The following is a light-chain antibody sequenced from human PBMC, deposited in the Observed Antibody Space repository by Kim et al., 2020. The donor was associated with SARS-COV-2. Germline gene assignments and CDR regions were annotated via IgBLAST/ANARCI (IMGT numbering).Light chain of an antibody. Sequence: QSALTQPASVSGSPGQSITISCTGTSSDVGGYNYVSWYQQQPGKAPKLMIYDVSNRPSGVSNRFSGSKSGNTASLTISGLQAEDEAGYYCSSYTSSSPWVFGGGTQLTVL. V-gene: IGLV2-14*03. CDR1: SSDVGGYNY. J-gene: IGLJ3*02. CDR3: SSYTSSSPWV. CDR2: DVS.